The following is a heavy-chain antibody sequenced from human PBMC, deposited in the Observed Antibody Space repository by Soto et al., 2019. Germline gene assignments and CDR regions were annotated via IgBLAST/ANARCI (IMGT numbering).Heavy chain of an antibody. D-gene: IGHD6-19*01. V-gene: IGHV3-30*18. Sequence: GGSLRLSCAASGFTFSSYGMHWVRQAPGKGLEWVAVISYDGSNKYYADSVKGRFNISRDNSKNTLYLQMNSLRAEDTAVYYCAKDMGQWPSLYYSDYGMDVWGQGTTVTVSS. CDR1: GFTFSSYG. CDR2: ISYDGSNK. J-gene: IGHJ6*01. CDR3: AKDMGQWPSLYYSDYGMDV.